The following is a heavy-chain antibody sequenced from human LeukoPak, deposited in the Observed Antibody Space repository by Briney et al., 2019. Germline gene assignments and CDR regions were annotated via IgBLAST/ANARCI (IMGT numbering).Heavy chain of an antibody. Sequence: PGGSLRLSCAASGFTFSSYAMHWVRQAPGKGLEWVAVISYDGSNKYYADSVKGRFTISRDNSKNTLYLQMNSLRAEDTAVYYCAKADRDIVVVPDYYMDVWGKGTTVTVSS. CDR1: GFTFSSYA. CDR2: ISYDGSNK. V-gene: IGHV3-30*04. J-gene: IGHJ6*03. D-gene: IGHD2-2*01. CDR3: AKADRDIVVVPDYYMDV.